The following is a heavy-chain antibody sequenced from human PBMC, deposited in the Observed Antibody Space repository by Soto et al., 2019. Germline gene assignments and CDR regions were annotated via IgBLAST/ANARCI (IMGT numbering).Heavy chain of an antibody. CDR2: IYYSGSN. Sequence: PSDTLSLTCTVSVGSISSYYWSWIRQPPGKGLEWIGYIYYSGSNNYNPSLKSRVTISVETSKNQFSLKLSSVTAADTAVYSCARGNITMIVSDWGQGTLVTVSS. D-gene: IGHD3-22*01. J-gene: IGHJ4*02. V-gene: IGHV4-59*01. CDR1: VGSISSYY. CDR3: ARGNITMIVSD.